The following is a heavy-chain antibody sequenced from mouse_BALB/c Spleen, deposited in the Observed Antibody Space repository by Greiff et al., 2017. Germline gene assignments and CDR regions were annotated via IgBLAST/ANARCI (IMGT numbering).Heavy chain of an antibody. CDR1: GYTFTSYW. Sequence: QVQLKQPGAELVRPGASVKLSCKASGYTFTSYWINWVKQRPGQGLEWIGNIYPSDSYTNYNQKFKDKATLTVDKSSSTAYMQLSSPTSEDSAVYYCASYFSSWFAYWGQGTLVTVSA. D-gene: IGHD2-10*01. CDR3: ASYFSSWFAY. J-gene: IGHJ3*01. V-gene: IGHV1-69*02. CDR2: IYPSDSYT.